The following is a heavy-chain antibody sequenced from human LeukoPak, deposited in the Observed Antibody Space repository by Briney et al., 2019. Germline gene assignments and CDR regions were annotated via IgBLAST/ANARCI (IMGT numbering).Heavy chain of an antibody. V-gene: IGHV4-59*06. CDR3: ARDRYGLIDP. Sequence: SETLSLTCTVSGGSINSYYWSWIRQHPGKGLEWIGYIYYSGSTYYNPSLKSRVTISVDTSKNQFSLKLSSVTAADTAVYYCARDRYGLIDPWGQGTLVTVSS. CDR1: GGSINSYY. J-gene: IGHJ5*02. D-gene: IGHD3-16*02. CDR2: IYYSGST.